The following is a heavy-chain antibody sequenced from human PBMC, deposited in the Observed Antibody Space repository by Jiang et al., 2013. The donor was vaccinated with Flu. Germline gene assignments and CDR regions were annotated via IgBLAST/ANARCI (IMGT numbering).Heavy chain of an antibody. CDR1: GGSISSGSYY. V-gene: IGHV4-61*02. D-gene: IGHD3-22*01. Sequence: PGLVKPSQTLSLTCTVSGGSISSGSYYWSWIRQPAGKGLEWIGRIYTSGSTNYNPSLKSRVTISVDTSKNQFSLKLSSVTAADTAVYYCARERYYYDSSGYYDYWGQGTLVTVSS. J-gene: IGHJ4*02. CDR3: ARERYYYDSSGYYDY. CDR2: IYTSGST.